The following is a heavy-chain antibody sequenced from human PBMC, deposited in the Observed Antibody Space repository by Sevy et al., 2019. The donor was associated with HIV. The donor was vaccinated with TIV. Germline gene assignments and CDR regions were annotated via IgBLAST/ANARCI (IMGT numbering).Heavy chain of an antibody. CDR1: GGSISSGGYH. CDR2: IYYSGST. CDR3: ARSGSVWGSIPYVH. Sequence: SETLSLTCTVSGGSISSGGYHWNWIRQHPGKGLEWIGYIYYSGSTSYHPSLKSRVTISVDTSKNQFSLRLSSVTAADTAVYYCARSGSVWGSIPYVHWGQGTPVTVSS. V-gene: IGHV4-31*03. D-gene: IGHD3-16*01. J-gene: IGHJ4*02.